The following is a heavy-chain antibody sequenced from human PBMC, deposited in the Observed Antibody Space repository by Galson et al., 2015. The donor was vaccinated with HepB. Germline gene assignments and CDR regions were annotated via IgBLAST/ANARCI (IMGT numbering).Heavy chain of an antibody. V-gene: IGHV3-7*03. CDR3: AREIDYDFWSGSFYYYYGMDV. J-gene: IGHJ6*02. CDR1: GLTFSSYW. Sequence: SLRLSCAASGLTFSSYWMSWVRRAPGKGLEWVANIKQDGSEKYYVDSVKGRFTISRDNAKNSLYLQMNSLRAEDTAVYYCAREIDYDFWSGSFYYYYGMDVWGQGTTVTVSS. CDR2: IKQDGSEK. D-gene: IGHD3-3*01.